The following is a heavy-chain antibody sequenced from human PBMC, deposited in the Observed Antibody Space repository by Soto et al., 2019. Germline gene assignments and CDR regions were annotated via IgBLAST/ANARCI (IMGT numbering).Heavy chain of an antibody. V-gene: IGHV4-39*01. J-gene: IGHJ5*02. CDR2: IFYSGST. CDR1: GGSISSSSYY. Sequence: QLLESGPGLLKPSETLSVTCTVSGGSISSSSYYWGWIRQPPGKGLEWIGSIFYSGSTYDNPSLKSRVTVSVDTSKNQFSLKLSSVTAADTAVYYCARHFRRYCSSTSCYDWFDPWGQGTLVTVSS. CDR3: ARHFRRYCSSTSCYDWFDP. D-gene: IGHD2-2*01.